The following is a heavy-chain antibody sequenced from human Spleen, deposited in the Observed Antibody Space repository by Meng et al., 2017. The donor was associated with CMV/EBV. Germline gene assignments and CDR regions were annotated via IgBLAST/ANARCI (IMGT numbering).Heavy chain of an antibody. CDR2: VYHREDT. CDR1: GDAICSYIW. J-gene: IGHJ4*02. V-gene: IGHV4-4*02. D-gene: IGHD3-16*01. Sequence: QGQRPGSGPGTRTLSVTLSLTCTVSGDAICSYIWWSWVRRHPGKGLGWIWEVYHREDTNYNPSLKSRLVISVDRSKTQFSLNLSSVAAADTAVYYCWGDQGRQLLNHWGQGTLVTVSS. CDR3: WGDQGRQLLNH.